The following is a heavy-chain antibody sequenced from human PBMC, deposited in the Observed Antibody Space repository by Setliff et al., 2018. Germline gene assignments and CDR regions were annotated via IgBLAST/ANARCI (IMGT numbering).Heavy chain of an antibody. Sequence: SETLSLTCIVSSGSISTSNYFWGWVRQPPGRGMEWIGSMYSSGTTNYNPSLKSRVTMSVDTSKSPLPRTLSFVTTPDPAVDYCTALLREGQNYYDFWG. V-gene: IGHV4-39*02. J-gene: IGHJ4*01. CDR3: TALLREGQNYYDF. D-gene: IGHD3-3*01. CDR1: SGSISTSNYF. CDR2: MYSSGTT.